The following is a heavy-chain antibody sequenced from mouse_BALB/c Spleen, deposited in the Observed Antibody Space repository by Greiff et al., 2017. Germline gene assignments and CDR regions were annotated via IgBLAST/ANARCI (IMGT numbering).Heavy chain of an antibody. J-gene: IGHJ1*01. CDR3: ARDNYYGSSGYFDV. D-gene: IGHD1-1*01. V-gene: IGHV2-9*02. CDR2: IWAGGST. Sequence: VQLQESGPGLVAPSQSLSITCTVSGFSLTSYGVHWVRQPPGKGLEWLGVIWAGGSTNYNSALMSRLSISKDNSKSQVFLKMNSLQTDDTAMYYCARDNYYGSSGYFDVWGAGTTVTVSS. CDR1: GFSLTSYG.